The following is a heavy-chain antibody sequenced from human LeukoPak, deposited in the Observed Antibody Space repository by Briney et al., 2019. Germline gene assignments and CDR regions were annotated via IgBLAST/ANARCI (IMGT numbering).Heavy chain of an antibody. V-gene: IGHV3-30*18. CDR3: AKGCSGSTTCYLIDY. D-gene: IGHD2-2*01. J-gene: IGHJ4*02. Sequence: PGGSLRLSCAASGFTFSSHGMHWVRQAPGKGLEWVAVISNDGTNKIYVDSVKGRFTISRDNSKNTLYLQMNSLRTEDTAVYYCAKGCSGSTTCYLIDYWGQGTLVTVSS. CDR2: ISNDGTNK. CDR1: GFTFSSHG.